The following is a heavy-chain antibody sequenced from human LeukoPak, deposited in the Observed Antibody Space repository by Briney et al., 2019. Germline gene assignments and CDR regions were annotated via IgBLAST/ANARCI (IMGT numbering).Heavy chain of an antibody. J-gene: IGHJ4*02. V-gene: IGHV3-53*01. CDR3: ARADSNIAARRIGFDY. CDR2: IYSGGNT. CDR1: GFTVSSNS. D-gene: IGHD6-6*01. Sequence: GGSLRLSCTVSGFTVSSNSMSWVRQAPGKGLEWVSFIYSGGNTHYSDSVKGRFTISRDNAKNSLYLQINSLRAGDTALYYCARADSNIAARRIGFDYWGQGTLVTVSS.